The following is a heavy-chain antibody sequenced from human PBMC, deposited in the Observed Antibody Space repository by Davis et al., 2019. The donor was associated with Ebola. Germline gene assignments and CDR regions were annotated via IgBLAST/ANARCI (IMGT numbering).Heavy chain of an antibody. J-gene: IGHJ5*02. V-gene: IGHV1-18*01. Sequence: AASVKVSCKTSGYTFNNYGVSWVRQAPGQGLEWMGWISAYNGNTDYSPKVQGRVTMTTDTSTNTATMELRSRTSDDTAVYYCARDGGWLDPWGQGTLVTVSS. D-gene: IGHD3-10*01. CDR3: ARDGGWLDP. CDR1: GYTFNNYG. CDR2: ISAYNGNT.